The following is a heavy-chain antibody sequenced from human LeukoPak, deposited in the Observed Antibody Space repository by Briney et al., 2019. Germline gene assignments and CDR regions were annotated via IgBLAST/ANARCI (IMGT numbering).Heavy chain of an antibody. V-gene: IGHV4-59*12. D-gene: IGHD6-13*01. J-gene: IGHJ5*02. CDR1: GGSTSSYY. CDR3: ARLTYSNNWYFRRGLDNWFDP. Sequence: PSETLSLTCTVSGGSTSSYYWSWIRQPPGKGLEWIGYIYYSGSTNYNPSLKSRVTISVDTSKNQFSLRLSSVTAADTAVYYCARLTYSNNWYFRRGLDNWFDPWGQGALVTVSS. CDR2: IYYSGST.